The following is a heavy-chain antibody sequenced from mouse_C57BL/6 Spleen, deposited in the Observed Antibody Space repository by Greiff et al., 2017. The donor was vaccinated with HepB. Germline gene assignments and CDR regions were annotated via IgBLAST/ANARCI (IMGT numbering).Heavy chain of an antibody. D-gene: IGHD2-3*01. J-gene: IGHJ4*01. CDR3: AIPFDGYPYYYAMDY. CDR1: SYAFSSYW. V-gene: IGHV1-80*01. CDR2: IYPGDGDT. Sequence: QVQLQQSGAELVKPGASVKISCKASSYAFSSYWMNWVKQRPGKGLEWIGQIYPGDGDTNYNGKFKGKATLTADKSSSTAYMQLSSLTSEDSAVYFCAIPFDGYPYYYAMDYWGQGTSVTVSS.